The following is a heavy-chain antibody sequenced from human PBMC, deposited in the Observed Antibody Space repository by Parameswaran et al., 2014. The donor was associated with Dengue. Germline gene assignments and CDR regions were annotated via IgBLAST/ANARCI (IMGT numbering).Heavy chain of an antibody. D-gene: IGHD6-6*01. CDR3: ARDFIPYSSSSPFDY. CDR2: IWYDGSNK. J-gene: IGHJ4*02. Sequence: RQPPGKGLEWVAVIWYDGSNKYYADSVKGRFTISRDNSKNTLYLQMNSLRAEDTAVYYCARDFIPYSSSSPFDYWGQGTLVTVSS. V-gene: IGHV3-33*01.